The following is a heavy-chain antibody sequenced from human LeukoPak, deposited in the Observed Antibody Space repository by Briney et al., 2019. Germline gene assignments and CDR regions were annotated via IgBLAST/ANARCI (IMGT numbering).Heavy chain of an antibody. CDR1: GYSFTSYW. CDR2: IYPGDSDT. D-gene: IGHD2-15*01. CDR3: ARLRGLGDCSGGSCYGDY. V-gene: IGHV5-51*01. J-gene: IGHJ4*02. Sequence: GESLKISCKGSGYSFTSYWIGWVRQMPGKGLEWTGIIYPGDSDTRYSPSFQGQVTISADKSISTAYLQWSSLKAPDTAMYYCARLRGLGDCSGGSCYGDYWAREPWSPSPQ.